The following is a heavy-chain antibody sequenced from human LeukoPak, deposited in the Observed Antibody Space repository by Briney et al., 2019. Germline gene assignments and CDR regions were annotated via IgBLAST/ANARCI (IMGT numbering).Heavy chain of an antibody. Sequence: PGGSLRLSCAASGFTFSDYYMSWIRQAPAKGLEWVSYISSSGSTIYYGDSVKGRFTISRDNAKNSLYLQMNSLRAEDTAVSYCARDPCSGGNCYFDYWGQGTLVTVSS. D-gene: IGHD2-15*01. CDR3: ARDPCSGGNCYFDY. CDR2: ISSSGSTI. V-gene: IGHV3-11*04. CDR1: GFTFSDYY. J-gene: IGHJ4*02.